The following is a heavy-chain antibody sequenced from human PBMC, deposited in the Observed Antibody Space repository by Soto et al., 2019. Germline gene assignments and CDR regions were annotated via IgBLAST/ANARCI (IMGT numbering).Heavy chain of an antibody. J-gene: IGHJ4*01. Sequence: SFSGYYWSWIRQPPGKGLEWIGEINHSGSTNYNPSLKSRVTISVDTSKNQFSLKLSSVTAADTAVYYCARGIFGSGSYFDFWGHGTLVTVSS. V-gene: IGHV4-34*01. CDR2: INHSGST. CDR1: SFSGYY. D-gene: IGHD3-10*01. CDR3: ARGIFGSGSYFDF.